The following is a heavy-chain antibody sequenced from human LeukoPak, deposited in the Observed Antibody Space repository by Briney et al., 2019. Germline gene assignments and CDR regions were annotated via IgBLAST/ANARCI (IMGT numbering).Heavy chain of an antibody. D-gene: IGHD6-25*01. CDR3: VRSSGYYDP. Sequence: GGPLRLSCSTSGFTFSTYPMHWVRQAPGKGLEYVSAINSNGGSTYYADSVKGRFTISRDNSKNTLYLQMSSLRAEDTAVYYCVRSSGYYDPWGQGTLVTVST. CDR1: GFTFSTYP. V-gene: IGHV3-64D*09. J-gene: IGHJ5*02. CDR2: INSNGGST.